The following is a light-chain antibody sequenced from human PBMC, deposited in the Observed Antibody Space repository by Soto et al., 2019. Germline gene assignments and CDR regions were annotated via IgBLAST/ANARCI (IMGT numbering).Light chain of an antibody. V-gene: IGKV3-15*01. Sequence: EIVMTQSPATLSVSPGERATISCRASQSVSSNLAWYQQKPGQAPRLLIYGASTRATGFPARFSGSGSGTEFTLTISSLQSEDFAVYYCQQYNNWWTFGQGTKVDIK. CDR2: GAS. J-gene: IGKJ1*01. CDR1: QSVSSN. CDR3: QQYNNWWT.